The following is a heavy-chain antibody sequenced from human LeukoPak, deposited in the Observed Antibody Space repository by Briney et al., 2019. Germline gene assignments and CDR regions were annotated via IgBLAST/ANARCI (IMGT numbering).Heavy chain of an antibody. CDR3: ARRTFSGNYPSFDY. CDR2: IYPGDSDA. D-gene: IGHD1-26*01. V-gene: IGHV5-51*01. Sequence: GESLKISCKGSGYSFTSYWIGWVRQMLGKGLEWMGIIYPGDSDARYSPSSQGQVTISADKSISTAYLQWSSLKASDTAMYFCARRTFSGNYPSFDYWGQGTLVTVSS. CDR1: GYSFTSYW. J-gene: IGHJ4*02.